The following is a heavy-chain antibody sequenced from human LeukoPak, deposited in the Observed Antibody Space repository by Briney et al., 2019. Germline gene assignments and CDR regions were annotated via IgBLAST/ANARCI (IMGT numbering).Heavy chain of an antibody. CDR2: IYYSGNT. V-gene: IGHV4-39*01. CDR1: GVSISSSNSY. J-gene: IGHJ4*02. CDR3: ARQTGPGLFILP. Sequence: SETLSLTCTVSGVSISSSNSYWGWIRQPPGKGLEWIGSIYYSGNTYYNASLKSQVSISIDTSKNQFSLRLTSVTAADTAVYYCARQTGPGLFILPGGQGTLVTVSS. D-gene: IGHD3/OR15-3a*01.